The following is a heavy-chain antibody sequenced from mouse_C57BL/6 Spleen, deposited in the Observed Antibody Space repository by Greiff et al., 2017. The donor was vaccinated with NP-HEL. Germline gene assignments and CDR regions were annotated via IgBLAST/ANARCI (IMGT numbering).Heavy chain of an antibody. D-gene: IGHD2-1*01. Sequence: VQLQQPGAELVKPGASVKLSCKASGYTFTSYWMPWVKQRPGQGLEWIGVIDPGSGSTNYNEKFKSKATLTVDTSSSTAYMQLSSLTSEDSAVYYCACGWGNCHLFAYWGQGTLVTVSA. CDR3: ACGWGNCHLFAY. J-gene: IGHJ3*01. V-gene: IGHV1-55*01. CDR1: GYTFTSYW. CDR2: IDPGSGST.